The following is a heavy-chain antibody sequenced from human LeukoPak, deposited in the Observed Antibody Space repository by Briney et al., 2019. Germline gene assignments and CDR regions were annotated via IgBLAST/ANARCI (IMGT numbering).Heavy chain of an antibody. V-gene: IGHV3-23*01. CDR1: GFTFSSYG. CDR3: AREKRGDGYKTYGFDI. Sequence: PGGSLRLSCAASGFTFSSYGMNWVRQAPGKGLEWVSGISGSGGTTYYADSVKGRFPISRDNSKNTLYLQMNSLRAEDTAVYYCAREKRGDGYKTYGFDIWGQGTMVTVSS. J-gene: IGHJ3*02. D-gene: IGHD5-24*01. CDR2: ISGSGGTT.